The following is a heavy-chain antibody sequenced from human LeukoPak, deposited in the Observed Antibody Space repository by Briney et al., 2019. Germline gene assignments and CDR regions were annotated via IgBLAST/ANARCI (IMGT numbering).Heavy chain of an antibody. J-gene: IGHJ4*02. D-gene: IGHD4-17*01. Sequence: SETLSLTCTVSGGSLSSFYWSWIRQPPGKGLEWIGYMYYSGSTDYNPSVKSRVTISVDTSKSQFSLKLSPVTAADTAVYYCARHLGSDYGDFYFDYWGQGTLVTVSS. CDR2: MYYSGST. CDR1: GGSLSSFY. V-gene: IGHV4-59*08. CDR3: ARHLGSDYGDFYFDY.